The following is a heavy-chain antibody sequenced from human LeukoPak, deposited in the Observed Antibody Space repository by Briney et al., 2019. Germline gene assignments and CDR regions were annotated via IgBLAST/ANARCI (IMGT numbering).Heavy chain of an antibody. Sequence: PSETLSLTCTVSGGSVSSYYWSWIRQPPGKGLEWIGYIYYSGSTNYNPSLKSRVTISVDTSKNQFSLKLNSITTADTAVYYCARVRLSGTYLDAFDIWGQGTMVTVSS. J-gene: IGHJ3*02. CDR1: GGSVSSYY. CDR2: IYYSGST. V-gene: IGHV4-59*02. CDR3: ARVRLSGTYLDAFDI. D-gene: IGHD1-26*01.